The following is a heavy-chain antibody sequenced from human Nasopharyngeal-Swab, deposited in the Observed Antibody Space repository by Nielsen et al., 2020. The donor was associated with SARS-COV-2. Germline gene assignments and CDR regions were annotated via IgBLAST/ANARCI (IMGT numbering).Heavy chain of an antibody. V-gene: IGHV3-21*01. CDR1: GFTFSSYA. J-gene: IGHJ6*02. CDR3: ARDHLMTVTIPYYYYGMDV. D-gene: IGHD4-11*01. CDR2: ISSSSSYI. Sequence: GESLKISCAASGFTFSSYAMSWVRQAPGKGLEWVSSISSSSSYIYYADSVKGRFTISRDNAKNSLYLQMNSLRAEDTAVYYCARDHLMTVTIPYYYYGMDVWGQGTTVTVSS.